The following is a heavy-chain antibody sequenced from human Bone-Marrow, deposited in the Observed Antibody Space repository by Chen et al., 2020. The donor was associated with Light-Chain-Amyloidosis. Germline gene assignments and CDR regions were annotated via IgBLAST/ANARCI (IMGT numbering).Heavy chain of an antibody. CDR1: GGSISSSSYY. CDR3: ARHNVGYEGEIYFDY. CDR2: IYYSGST. Sequence: QLQLQESGPGLVKPSETLSLTCTVSGGSISSSSYYWGWIRQPPGKGLEWIGSIYYSGSTYYTPSLKSRVTISVDTSNNQFSLKLSSVTAADTAVYYCARHNVGYEGEIYFDYWGQGTLVTVSS. V-gene: IGHV4-39*01. D-gene: IGHD3-16*01. J-gene: IGHJ4*02.